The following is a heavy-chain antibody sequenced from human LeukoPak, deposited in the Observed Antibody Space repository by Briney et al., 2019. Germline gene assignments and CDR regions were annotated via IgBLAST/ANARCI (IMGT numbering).Heavy chain of an antibody. CDR1: GGSISSGGYS. CDR3: ARGLYWFDP. CDR2: IYHSGST. J-gene: IGHJ5*02. Sequence: SETLPLTCAVSGGSISSGGYSWSWIRQPPGKGLEWIGYIYHSGSTYYNPSLKSRVTISVDRSKNQFSLKLSSVTAADTAVYYCARGLYWFDPWGQGTLVTVSS. V-gene: IGHV4-30-2*01.